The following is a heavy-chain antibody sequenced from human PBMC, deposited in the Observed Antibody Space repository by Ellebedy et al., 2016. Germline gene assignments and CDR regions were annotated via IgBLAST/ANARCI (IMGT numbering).Heavy chain of an antibody. CDR2: MNPNSGNT. V-gene: IGHV1-8*01. CDR1: GYTFTSYD. CDR3: ARVRRVGEGGPWFDP. Sequence: ASVKVSCXASGYTFTSYDINWVRQATGQGLEWMGWMNPNSGNTGYAQKFQGRVTMTRDTSITTAYMELSSLASDDTAVYYCARVRRVGEGGPWFDPWGQGTLVTVSS. D-gene: IGHD2-15*01. J-gene: IGHJ5*02.